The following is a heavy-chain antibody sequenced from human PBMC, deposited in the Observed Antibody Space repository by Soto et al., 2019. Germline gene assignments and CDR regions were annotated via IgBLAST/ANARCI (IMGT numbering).Heavy chain of an antibody. J-gene: IGHJ4*02. V-gene: IGHV3-30*18. CDR3: AKDKSTGINMIVHPTPVFDY. Sequence: GGSLRLSCAASGFTFSSYGMHWVRQAPGKGLEWVAVISYDGSNKYYADSVKGRFTISRDNSKNTLYLQMNSLRAEDTAVYYCAKDKSTGINMIVHPTPVFDYWGQGTLVTVSS. CDR1: GFTFSSYG. CDR2: ISYDGSNK. D-gene: IGHD3-22*01.